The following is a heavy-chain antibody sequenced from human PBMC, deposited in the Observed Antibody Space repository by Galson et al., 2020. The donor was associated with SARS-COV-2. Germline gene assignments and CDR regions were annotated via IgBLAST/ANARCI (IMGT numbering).Heavy chain of an antibody. CDR2: ISXXXXXK. J-gene: IGHJ4*02. CDR3: ARASGRNDYGDYRWGTFDY. CDR1: GFTFSXXX. Sequence: GESLKIPCAASGFTFSXXXMHXGRQATGKGLEWVAGISXXXXXKYYADSVKGRFTISRDNSKNTLYLQMNSLRAEDTAVYYCARASGRNDYGDYRWGTFDYWGQGTLVTVSS. V-gene: IGHV3-30*03. D-gene: IGHD4-17*01.